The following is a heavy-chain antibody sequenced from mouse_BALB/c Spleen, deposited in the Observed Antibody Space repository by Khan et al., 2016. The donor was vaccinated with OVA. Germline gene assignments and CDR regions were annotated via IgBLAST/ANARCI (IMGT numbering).Heavy chain of an antibody. V-gene: IGHV2-6-1*01. Sequence: QVQLKQSGPGLVAPSQRLSITCTISGFSLTNYGVHWVRQPPGKGLEWLVVIWSDGSTTYNSALKYRLTISKDNAESQVFLKMNSLQTDDTAMYFCARQPYYHYNIMDYWGQGTSVTVSS. CDR3: ARQPYYHYNIMDY. CDR1: GFSLTNYG. J-gene: IGHJ4*01. D-gene: IGHD2-10*01. CDR2: IWSDGST.